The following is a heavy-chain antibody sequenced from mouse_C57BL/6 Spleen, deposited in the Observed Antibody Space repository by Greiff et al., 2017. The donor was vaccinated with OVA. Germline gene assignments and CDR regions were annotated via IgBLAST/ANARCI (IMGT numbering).Heavy chain of an antibody. V-gene: IGHV1-52*01. CDR2: IDPSDSET. CDR3: ARRGDDYQYYYAMDY. J-gene: IGHJ4*01. D-gene: IGHD2-4*01. CDR1: GYTFTSYW. Sequence: QVQLQQPGAELVRPGSSVKLSCKASGYTFTSYWMHWVKQRPIQGLDWIGNIDPSDSETHYNQKFKDKATLTVDKSSSTAYMQLSSLTSEDSAVYYCARRGDDYQYYYAMDYWGKGTSVTVSS.